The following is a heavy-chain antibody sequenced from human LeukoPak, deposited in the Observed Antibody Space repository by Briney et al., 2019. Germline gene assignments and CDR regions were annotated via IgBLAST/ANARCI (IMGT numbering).Heavy chain of an antibody. Sequence: GGSLRLSCAASGFTFRDYYMSWIRQAPGKGLEWVSYISSSSSYTNYADSVKGRFTISRDNAKNSLYLQMNSLRAEDMAVYYCARHGPGDYGGNSGEWFDPWGQGTLVTVSS. D-gene: IGHD4-23*01. CDR2: ISSSSSYT. CDR3: ARHGPGDYGGNSGEWFDP. V-gene: IGHV3-11*06. J-gene: IGHJ5*02. CDR1: GFTFRDYY.